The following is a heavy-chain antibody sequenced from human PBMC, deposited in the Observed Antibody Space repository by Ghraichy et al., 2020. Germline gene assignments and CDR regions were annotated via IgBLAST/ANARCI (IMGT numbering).Heavy chain of an antibody. CDR2: INHSGST. J-gene: IGHJ6*02. CDR1: GGSFSHYY. D-gene: IGHD1-26*01. Sequence: SETLSLTCAVYGGSFSHYYWSWIRQPPGKGLEWIGEINHSGSTNYTPSLKSRVTISVDTSKNQFSLKLTSVTAADTAVYYCARAKHTGNYYYYYGMDVWGQGTTVTVSS. V-gene: IGHV4-34*01. CDR3: ARAKHTGNYYYYYGMDV.